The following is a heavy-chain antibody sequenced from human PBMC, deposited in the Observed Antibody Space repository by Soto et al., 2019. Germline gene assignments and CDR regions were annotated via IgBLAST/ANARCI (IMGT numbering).Heavy chain of an antibody. CDR1: NYSISSGYY. D-gene: IGHD3-16*01. J-gene: IGHJ4*02. Sequence: XATLSLTCTVSNYSISSGYYWGWIRQSPGEGLEWIVSMYHSGTTYYNPSLKSRVTISIDTSKNQFSLKLTSVTSADTAVYFCARVAFGPIDYWGQGTMVTV. CDR3: ARVAFGPIDY. V-gene: IGHV4-38-2*02. CDR2: MYHSGTT.